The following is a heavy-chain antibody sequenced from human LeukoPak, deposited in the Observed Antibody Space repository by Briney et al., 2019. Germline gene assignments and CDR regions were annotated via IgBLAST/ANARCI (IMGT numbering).Heavy chain of an antibody. CDR3: AREAAAGVPFDY. CDR2: IIPIFGTA. CDR1: GGTFSSYA. D-gene: IGHD6-13*01. Sequence: SVKVSCKASGGTFSSYAISWVRQAPGQGLEWMGGIIPIFGTANYAQKFQGRVTITADESTSTAYMELSSLRSEDTAVYYCAREAAAGVPFDYWGQGTLVTVSS. J-gene: IGHJ4*02. V-gene: IGHV1-69*13.